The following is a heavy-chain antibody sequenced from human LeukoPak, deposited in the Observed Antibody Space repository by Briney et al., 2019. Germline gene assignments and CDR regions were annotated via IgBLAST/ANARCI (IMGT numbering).Heavy chain of an antibody. CDR3: ARDTRVYYYDSSGSDDY. J-gene: IGHJ4*02. CDR1: GYTFTSYG. Sequence: ASVKVSCKASGYTFTSYGISWVRQAPGQGLEWMRWISAYNGNTNYAQKLQGRVTMTTDTSTSTAYMELRSLRSDDTAVYYCARDTRVYYYDSSGSDDYWGQGTLVTVSS. CDR2: ISAYNGNT. V-gene: IGHV1-18*01. D-gene: IGHD3-22*01.